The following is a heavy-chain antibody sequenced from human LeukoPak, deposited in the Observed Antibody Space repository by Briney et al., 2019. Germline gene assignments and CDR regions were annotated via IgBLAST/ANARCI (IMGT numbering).Heavy chain of an antibody. CDR2: VSVNGDST. CDR1: GLTFSTYA. V-gene: IGHV3-23*01. CDR3: AKNDLQSYYDSSGYFDY. Sequence: GGSLRLSCAVSGLTFSTYAMSWVRQAPGKGLEWVSSVSVNGDSTFYADSVKGRFTISRDNSKNTLYLQMSSLRAEDTAVYYCAKNDLQSYYDSSGYFDYWGQGTLVTVSS. D-gene: IGHD3-22*01. J-gene: IGHJ4*02.